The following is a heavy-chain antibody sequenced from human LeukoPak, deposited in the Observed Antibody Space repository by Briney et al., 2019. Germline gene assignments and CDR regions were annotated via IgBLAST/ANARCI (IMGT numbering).Heavy chain of an antibody. D-gene: IGHD3-10*01. CDR2: INHSGST. CDR3: ARDAGTSGIDY. V-gene: IGHV4-34*01. CDR1: GGSFSGYY. Sequence: PSETLSLTCAVYGGSFSGYYWSWIRQPPGKGLEWIGEINHSGSTNYNPSLKSRVTISVDTSKNQFSLKLSSVTAADTAVYYCARDAGTSGIDYWGQGTLVTVSS. J-gene: IGHJ4*02.